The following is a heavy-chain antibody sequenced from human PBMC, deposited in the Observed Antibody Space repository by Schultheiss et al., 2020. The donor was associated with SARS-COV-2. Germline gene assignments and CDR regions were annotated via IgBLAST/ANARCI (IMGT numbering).Heavy chain of an antibody. D-gene: IGHD6-13*01. CDR3: AKDKIATSGTSETDS. V-gene: IGHV3-30*18. J-gene: IGHJ4*02. CDR1: GFAFSYFG. CDR2: ISYDGSNK. Sequence: GGSQRLSCAASGFAFSYFGIHWVRQAPGKGLEWVAVISYDGSNKYYADTVKGRFTISRDISKNTLYLDMDSLRPEETAVYYCAKDKIATSGTSETDSWGQGTLITV.